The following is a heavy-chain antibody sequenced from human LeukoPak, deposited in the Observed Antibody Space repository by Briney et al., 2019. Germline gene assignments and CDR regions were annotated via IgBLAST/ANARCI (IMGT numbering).Heavy chain of an antibody. CDR2: INPSGGST. V-gene: IGHV1-46*01. D-gene: IGHD3-10*02. J-gene: IGHJ6*03. Sequence: ASVKVSCKASGYIFTNYGISWVRQAPGQGLEWMGVINPSGGSTTYAQKFQGRVTMTRDMSTSTVYMELSSLRSEDTAVYYCARAPTYVAYHYYMDVWGKGTAVTVSS. CDR3: ARAPTYVAYHYYMDV. CDR1: GYIFTNYG.